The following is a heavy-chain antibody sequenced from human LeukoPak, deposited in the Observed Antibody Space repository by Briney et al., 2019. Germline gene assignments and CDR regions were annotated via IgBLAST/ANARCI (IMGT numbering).Heavy chain of an antibody. Sequence: GGSLRLSCAASGFSFTTYAMSWVRQAPARGLEWVSSIRGGGEKFYADFVRGRFTLSRDDSTNTVYLQLNNLRVEDTAIYYCAKANWISDADAVWWGQATLVTVSS. V-gene: IGHV3-23*01. CDR3: AKANWISDADAVW. D-gene: IGHD2-2*03. J-gene: IGHJ4*02. CDR1: GFSFTTYA. CDR2: IRGGGEK.